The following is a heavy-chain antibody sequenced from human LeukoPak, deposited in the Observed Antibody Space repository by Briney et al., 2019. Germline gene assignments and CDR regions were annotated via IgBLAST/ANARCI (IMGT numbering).Heavy chain of an antibody. CDR1: GGSISSGGYS. CDR3: ARAVLATKSEHWFDS. CDR2: IYNSGST. V-gene: IGHV4-30-4*07. D-gene: IGHD2-8*01. Sequence: SETLSLTCAVSGGSISSGGYSWNWIRQPPGKGLEWIGYIYNSGSTSYNPSLKSRVTISVDTSKNQFSLNLSSVTAADTAMYYCARAVLATKSEHWFDSWGQGTLVTVSS. J-gene: IGHJ5*01.